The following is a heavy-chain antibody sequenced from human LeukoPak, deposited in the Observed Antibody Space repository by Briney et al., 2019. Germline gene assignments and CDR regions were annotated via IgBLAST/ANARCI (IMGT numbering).Heavy chain of an antibody. CDR3: ARDNSVEDTAWWFDP. Sequence: ASVKVSCKASGYTFTSYYMHWVRQAPGQGLEWMGIINPSGGSTSYAQKFQGRVTMTRDMSTSTDYMELSSLRSADTAVYYCARDNSVEDTAWWFDPWGQGTLVTVSS. J-gene: IGHJ5*02. D-gene: IGHD4-23*01. CDR1: GYTFTSYY. CDR2: INPSGGST. V-gene: IGHV1-46*01.